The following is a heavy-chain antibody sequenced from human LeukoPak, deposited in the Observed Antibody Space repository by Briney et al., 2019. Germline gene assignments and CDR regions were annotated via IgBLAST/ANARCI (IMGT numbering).Heavy chain of an antibody. CDR3: ARDSDTSGNHWFFDV. V-gene: IGHV3-30*05. D-gene: IGHD6-25*01. CDR2: IDPDGSSN. Sequence: GGSLRLSCAPSGFTFNYYGMVWVRQAPGKGLQWVTAIDPDGSSNYYADSVKGRVAVSRDNSKNTLYLQIYALTAVGTAVYYCARDSDTSGNHWFFDVWGRGTPVIVSS. J-gene: IGHJ2*01. CDR1: GFTFNYYG.